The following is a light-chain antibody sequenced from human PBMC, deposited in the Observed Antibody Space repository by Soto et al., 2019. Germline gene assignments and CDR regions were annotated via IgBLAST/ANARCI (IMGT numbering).Light chain of an antibody. J-gene: IGKJ2*01. CDR1: QYIGSA. Sequence: EVVLTQSPATLSVSPGDRATLSCRASQYIGSAVAWYHQRSGQAPRLLIFDASIRVPTTPARFSGSVSGTEFTLTISSLQPEDFVTYYCQQLHTYPYTFAQGTKVDIK. V-gene: IGKV3-15*01. CDR2: DAS. CDR3: QQLHTYPYT.